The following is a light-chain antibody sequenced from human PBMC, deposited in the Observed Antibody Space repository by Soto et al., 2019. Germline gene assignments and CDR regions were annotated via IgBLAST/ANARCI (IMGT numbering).Light chain of an antibody. CDR3: QSYDSSLSGVA. CDR1: SSNIGTGYE. V-gene: IGLV1-40*01. Sequence: QAVVTQPPSVSGAPGQRVTISCTGSSSNIGTGYEVHWYQQVPGTAPKLLIYGSINRPSGVPDRFSGSKSGTSASLAITGLQAEDEADYYCQSYDSSLSGVAFGGGTKLTVL. J-gene: IGLJ2*01. CDR2: GSI.